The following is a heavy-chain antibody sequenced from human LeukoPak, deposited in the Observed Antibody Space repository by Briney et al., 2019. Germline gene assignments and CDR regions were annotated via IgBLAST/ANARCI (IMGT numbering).Heavy chain of an antibody. J-gene: IGHJ4*02. V-gene: IGHV4-59*01. CDR1: GGPISSYY. CDR2: IYYSGST. D-gene: IGHD3-22*01. Sequence: PSETLSLTCTVSGGPISSYYWSWFRQPPGKGLEWIGFIYYSGSTNYNPSLKSRVTISVDTSKNQFSLKLSSVTAADTAVYYCARVWYDSSGYYHPFDYWGQGTLVTVSS. CDR3: ARVWYDSSGYYHPFDY.